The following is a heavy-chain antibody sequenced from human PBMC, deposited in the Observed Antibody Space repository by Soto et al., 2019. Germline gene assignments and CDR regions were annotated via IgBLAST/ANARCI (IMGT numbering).Heavy chain of an antibody. CDR1: GFSFRNHI. CDR3: ARETTTGTGDY. CDR2: ISNDGRNT. Sequence: QVQLVESGGGVVQPGTSLRLSCAASGFSFRNHIMHWVRQAPGKGLEWVALISNDGRNTYYTDSVKGRFTISRDNPKNTLFLQMNSLRDEDTAVYYCARETTTGTGDYWGQGTLVTVSS. D-gene: IGHD1-1*01. V-gene: IGHV3-30*03. J-gene: IGHJ4*02.